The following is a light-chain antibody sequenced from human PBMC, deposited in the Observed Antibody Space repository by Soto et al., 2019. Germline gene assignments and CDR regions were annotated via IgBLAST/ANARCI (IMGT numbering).Light chain of an antibody. V-gene: IGLV2-23*01. J-gene: IGLJ2*01. CDR3: CSYAGSRAHVV. CDR2: EAS. Sequence: QSALTQPASVSGSPGQSITISCTGTSSDIGSYNLVSWYQQYPGKAPKVMIYEASKRPSGVSNRFSGSKSGNTASLTISGLQAEDEADYYCCSYAGSRAHVVFGGGTQLTVL. CDR1: SSDIGSYNL.